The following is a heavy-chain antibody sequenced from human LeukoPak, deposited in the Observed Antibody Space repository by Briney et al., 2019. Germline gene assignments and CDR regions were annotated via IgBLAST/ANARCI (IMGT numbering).Heavy chain of an antibody. CDR1: GFTFDDYA. CDR3: AINGGGDSGYGNFDY. D-gene: IGHD5-12*01. Sequence: QPGRSLRLSCAVSGFTFDDYAMHWVWQVPGKGLEWVSGINWNSDSIGYADSVKGQFTTSRDNAKNSLYLQMNSLRAEDTAFYYCAINGGGDSGYGNFDYWGQGTLVTVSS. CDR2: INWNSDSI. J-gene: IGHJ4*02. V-gene: IGHV3-9*01.